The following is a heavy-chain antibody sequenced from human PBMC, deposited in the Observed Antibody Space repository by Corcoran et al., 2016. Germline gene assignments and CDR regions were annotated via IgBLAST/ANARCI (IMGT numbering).Heavy chain of an antibody. CDR2: IYPGDSDT. D-gene: IGHD6-19*01. CDR1: GYSFASYW. V-gene: IGHV5-51*01. J-gene: IGHJ3*01. Sequence: EVQLVQSGAEVKEPGESLKISCKGSGYSFASYWIGWVRQMPGKGLEWMGIIYPGDSDTRYSPSFRGQVTISADKSISTAFLQWSSLKASDTAMDYWTGRGVAGTCGAFDLWGQGTMVTVSS. CDR3: TGRGVAGTCGAFDL.